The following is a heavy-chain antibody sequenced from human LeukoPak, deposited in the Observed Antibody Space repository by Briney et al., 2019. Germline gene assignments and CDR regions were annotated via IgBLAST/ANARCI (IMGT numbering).Heavy chain of an antibody. CDR3: GRMRDGYNYPNDY. D-gene: IGHD5-24*01. CDR2: IYYSGST. CDR1: GGSTSNNY. Sequence: SETLSLTCTVSGGSTSNNYWSWIRQPPGKGLEWIGYIYYSGSTNYNPSLKSRVTISLDTSKNQFSLKLSSVAAADTAVYYCGRMRDGYNYPNDYWGQGTLVTVSS. J-gene: IGHJ4*02. V-gene: IGHV4-59*01.